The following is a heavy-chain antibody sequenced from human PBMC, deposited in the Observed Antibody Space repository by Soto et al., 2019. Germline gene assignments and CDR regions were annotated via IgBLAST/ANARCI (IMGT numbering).Heavy chain of an antibody. J-gene: IGHJ3*02. CDR1: GFTFGDYG. D-gene: IGHD1-26*01. Sequence: GGSLRLSCAASGFTFGDYGMSWVRQAPGKGLEWVSGINWNGGSTGYADSVKGRFTISRDNAKNSLYLQMNSLRAEDTALDYCARGGWELRDAFDIWGQGTMVTVSS. CDR2: INWNGGST. V-gene: IGHV3-20*04. CDR3: ARGGWELRDAFDI.